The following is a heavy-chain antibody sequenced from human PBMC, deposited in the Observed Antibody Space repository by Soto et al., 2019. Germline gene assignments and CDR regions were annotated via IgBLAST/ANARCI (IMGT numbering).Heavy chain of an antibody. CDR3: ARAPTSRFDY. CDR1: GFTFSTFA. Sequence: QVQLVESGGGVVQPGRSLRLSCAASGFTFSTFAMHWVRRAPGRGLEWVAVISSDGFTQYYADSIRGRFAISRDNSENTLYLQMNSLRGEDTAVYYCARAPTSRFDYWGQGTLVTVSA. V-gene: IGHV3-30*09. CDR2: ISSDGFTQ. J-gene: IGHJ4*02.